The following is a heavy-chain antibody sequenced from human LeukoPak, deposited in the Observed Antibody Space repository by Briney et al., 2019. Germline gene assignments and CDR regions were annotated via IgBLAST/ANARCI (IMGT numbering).Heavy chain of an antibody. D-gene: IGHD3-10*01. CDR2: IWYDGSNK. J-gene: IGHJ6*02. V-gene: IGHV3-33*01. CDR3: ARSPTDSWYYYYYGMDV. Sequence: PGRSLTLSCAASGFTFSSYGMHWVRQAPGKGLEWVAVIWYDGSNKYYADSVKGRFTISRDNSKNTLYLQMNSLSAEDTAVYYCARSPTDSWYYYYYGMDVWGQGTTVTVSS. CDR1: GFTFSSYG.